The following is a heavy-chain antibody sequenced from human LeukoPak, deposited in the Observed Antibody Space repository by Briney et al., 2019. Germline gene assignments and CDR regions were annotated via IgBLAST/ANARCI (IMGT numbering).Heavy chain of an antibody. CDR2: ISYDGCNK. CDR3: ASPPRTYYDFWSGYYPHYYYYGMDV. CDR1: GFTFSSYA. J-gene: IGHJ6*02. D-gene: IGHD3-3*01. V-gene: IGHV3-30-3*01. Sequence: PGGSLRLSCAASGFTFSSYAMHWVRQAPGKGLEWVAVISYDGCNKYYADSVKGRFTISRDNSKNTLYLQMNSLRAEDTAVYYCASPPRTYYDFWSGYYPHYYYYGMDVWGQGTTVTVSS.